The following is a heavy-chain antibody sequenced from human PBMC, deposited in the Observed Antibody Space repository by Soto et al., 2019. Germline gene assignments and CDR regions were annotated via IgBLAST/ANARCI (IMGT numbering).Heavy chain of an antibody. CDR1: GFTFSSYA. D-gene: IGHD1-26*01. V-gene: IGHV3-23*01. CDR2: ISGSGGST. J-gene: IGHJ4*02. Sequence: SLRLSCAASGFTFSSYAMSWVRQAPGKGLEWVSTISGSGGSTYYADPVKGRFTISRNNSKNTLYLQMTSLRAEATAVYYSAKVWRVGANGVDYWGQGTLVTVSS. CDR3: AKVWRVGANGVDY.